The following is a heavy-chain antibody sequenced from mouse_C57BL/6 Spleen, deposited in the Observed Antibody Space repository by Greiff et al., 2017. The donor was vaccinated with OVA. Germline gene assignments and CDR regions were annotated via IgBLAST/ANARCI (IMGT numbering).Heavy chain of an antibody. Sequence: QVQLKQSGAELVKPGASVKISCKASGYAFSSYWMNWVKQRPGKGLEWIGQIYPGDGDTNYNGKFKGKATLTADKSSSTAYMQLSSLTSEDSAVYFCATGAYDYDWFAYWGQGTLVTVSA. CDR2: IYPGDGDT. CDR1: GYAFSSYW. D-gene: IGHD2-4*01. CDR3: ATGAYDYDWFAY. J-gene: IGHJ3*01. V-gene: IGHV1-80*01.